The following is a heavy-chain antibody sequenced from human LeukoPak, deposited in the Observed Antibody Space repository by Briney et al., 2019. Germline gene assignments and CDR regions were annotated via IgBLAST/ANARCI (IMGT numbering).Heavy chain of an antibody. CDR2: ISWNSRSI. CDR3: ARKVKDAFDI. Sequence: GGSLRLSCAASGFTFDDYAMHWVRQAPGKGLEWVSGISWNSRSIGYADSVKRRFTISRDYAKNSLYLQMNSLRAECTTLYYCARKVKDAFDIWGQGTMVTVSS. D-gene: IGHD4-23*01. V-gene: IGHV3-9*01. J-gene: IGHJ3*02. CDR1: GFTFDDYA.